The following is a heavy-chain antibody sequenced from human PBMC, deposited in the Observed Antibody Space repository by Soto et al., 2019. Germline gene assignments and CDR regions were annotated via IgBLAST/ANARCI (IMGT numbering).Heavy chain of an antibody. CDR1: GYSFTSYD. CDR2: MNPNSGNT. CDR3: ARERTVAGNDY. D-gene: IGHD6-19*01. V-gene: IGHV1-8*01. Sequence: GASVKVSCEDCGYSFTSYDINWVRQATGQGLEWMGWMNPNSGNTGYAQKFQGRVTMTRNTSISTAYMELSSLRSEDTAVYYCARERTVAGNDYWGQGTLVTVSS. J-gene: IGHJ4*02.